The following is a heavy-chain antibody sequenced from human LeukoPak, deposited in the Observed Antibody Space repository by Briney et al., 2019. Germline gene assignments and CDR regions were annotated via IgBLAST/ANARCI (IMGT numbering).Heavy chain of an antibody. D-gene: IGHD6-13*01. CDR1: GFTVSSNY. V-gene: IGHV3-53*01. J-gene: IGHJ6*03. Sequence: GGSLRLSCAASGFTVSSNYMSWFRQAPGKGLEWVSVIYSGGSTYYADSVKGRFTISRDNSKNTLYLQMNSLRAEDTAVYYCARAGIAAADYYMDVWGKGTTVTVSS. CDR2: IYSGGST. CDR3: ARAGIAAADYYMDV.